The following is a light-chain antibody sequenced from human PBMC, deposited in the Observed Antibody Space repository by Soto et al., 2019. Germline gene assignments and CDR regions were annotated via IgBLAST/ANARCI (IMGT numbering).Light chain of an antibody. Sequence: EIVLTQSPATLSLSPGERATLSCRASQNISIYFAWYQQRPGQAPRLLIYDASNRATGIPARFSGSGSGTDFTLTISSLEPEDCAVYYYQQCSNWPPEITFGQGTRLDSK. CDR2: DAS. J-gene: IGKJ5*01. V-gene: IGKV3-11*01. CDR1: QNISIY. CDR3: QQCSNWPPEIT.